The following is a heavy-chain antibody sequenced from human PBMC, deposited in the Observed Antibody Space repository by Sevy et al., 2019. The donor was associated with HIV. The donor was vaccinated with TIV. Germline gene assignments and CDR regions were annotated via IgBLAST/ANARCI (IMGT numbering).Heavy chain of an antibody. V-gene: IGHV3-9*01. CDR1: GFTFDDYA. Sequence: GGSLRLSCTGSGFTFDDYAIHWVRQTPGKGLEWVSGITWNSGSIGYADSVKGRFIISRDNAKKSLYLQMNSLRPEDTALYYCAKTGRPRGIIHYHYFDHWGRGTLVTVSS. J-gene: IGHJ4*02. D-gene: IGHD3-10*01. CDR2: ITWNSGSI. CDR3: AKTGRPRGIIHYHYFDH.